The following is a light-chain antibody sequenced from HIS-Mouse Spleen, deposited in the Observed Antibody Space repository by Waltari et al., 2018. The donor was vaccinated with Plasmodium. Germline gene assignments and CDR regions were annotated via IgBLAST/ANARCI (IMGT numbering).Light chain of an antibody. J-gene: IGLJ2*01. CDR1: ALPKQY. CDR3: QSADSSGTYPVV. V-gene: IGLV3-25*03. Sequence: SYELTQPPSVSVSPGQTARITCSGDALPKQYAYWYQQKPGQAPVLVIYKDSERPSGIPERCSGSSSGTTVTLTISGGQAEDEADYYCQSADSSGTYPVVFGGGTKLTVL. CDR2: KDS.